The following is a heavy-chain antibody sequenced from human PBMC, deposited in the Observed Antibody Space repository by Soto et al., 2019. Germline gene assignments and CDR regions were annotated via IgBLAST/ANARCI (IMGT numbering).Heavy chain of an antibody. Sequence: ASVKVSCTTSGYTFPDYGIHWVRQAPGQRPEWMGYIYGGNAYTTYSQKFQGRVTITRDTSATTAYMELSSLTSEDTAVYYCASPLGGSGYPYYFDYWG. D-gene: IGHD3-22*01. J-gene: IGHJ4*01. CDR2: IYGGNAYT. CDR3: ASPLGGSGYPYYFDY. CDR1: GYTFPDYG. V-gene: IGHV1-3*01.